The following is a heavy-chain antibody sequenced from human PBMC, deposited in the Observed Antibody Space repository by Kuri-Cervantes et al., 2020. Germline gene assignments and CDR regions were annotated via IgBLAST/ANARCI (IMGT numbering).Heavy chain of an antibody. CDR1: GFTFSGYS. V-gene: IGHV3-48*04. CDR3: ARDLGSGSYYNAHYYYYGMDV. D-gene: IGHD3-10*01. J-gene: IGHJ6*02. CDR2: ISSSSSTI. Sequence: GGSLRLSCAASGFTFSGYSMNWVRQAPGKGLEWVSYISSSSSTIYYADSVKGRFTISRDNAKNSLYLQMNSLRAEDTAVYYCARDLGSGSYYNAHYYYYGMDVWGQGTTVTVSS.